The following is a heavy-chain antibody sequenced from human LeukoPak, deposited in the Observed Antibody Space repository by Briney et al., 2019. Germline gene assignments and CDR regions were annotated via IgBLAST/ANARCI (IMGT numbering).Heavy chain of an antibody. CDR3: ARGGYSYGALDY. CDR2: IYTSGST. J-gene: IGHJ4*02. V-gene: IGHV4-4*07. CDR1: GGFISNYY. D-gene: IGHD5-18*01. Sequence: SETLSLTCTVSGGFISNYYWSWIRQPAGKRLEWIGHIYTSGSTNYNPSLKSRVTMSVDTSKNQFSLKLSSVTAADTAVYYCARGGYSYGALDYWGQGTLVTVSS.